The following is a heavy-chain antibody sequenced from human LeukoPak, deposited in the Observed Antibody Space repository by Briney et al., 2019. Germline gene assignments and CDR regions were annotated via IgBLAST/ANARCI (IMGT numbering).Heavy chain of an antibody. Sequence: ASVKVSCKASGYTFTSYGISWVRQAPGQGLEWMGWISAYNGNTNYAQKLQGGVTMTTDTSTSTAQMELRSLRSDDTAVYYCATEVLRFLARAFDIWGQGTMVTVSS. V-gene: IGHV1-18*01. CDR3: ATEVLRFLARAFDI. J-gene: IGHJ3*02. CDR1: GYTFTSYG. D-gene: IGHD3-3*01. CDR2: ISAYNGNT.